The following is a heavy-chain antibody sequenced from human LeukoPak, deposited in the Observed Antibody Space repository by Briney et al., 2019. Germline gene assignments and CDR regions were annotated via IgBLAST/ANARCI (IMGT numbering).Heavy chain of an antibody. CDR3: AGRRDGYNDYFDY. CDR2: IYPGDSDT. Sequence: PGESLKISCKGSGYSFTSYWISWVRQMPGKGLEWMGIIYPGDSDTRYSPSFQGQVTISADKSISTAYLQWSSLKASDTAMYYCAGRRDGYNDYFDYWGQGTLVTVSS. D-gene: IGHD5-24*01. CDR1: GYSFTSYW. J-gene: IGHJ4*02. V-gene: IGHV5-51*01.